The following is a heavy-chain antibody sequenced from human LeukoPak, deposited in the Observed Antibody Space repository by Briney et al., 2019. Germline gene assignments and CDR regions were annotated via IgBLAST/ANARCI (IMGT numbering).Heavy chain of an antibody. D-gene: IGHD3-3*01. CDR1: GFTFGDYA. CDR3: TRGSVGFGVVIIPFDY. J-gene: IGHJ4*02. V-gene: IGHV3-49*03. CDR2: IRSKAYGGTT. Sequence: GGSPRLSCTASGFTFGDYAMSRFRQAPGKGLEWVGFIRSKAYGGTTEYAASVKGRFTISRDDSKSIAYLQMNSLKTEDTAVYYCTRGSVGFGVVIIPFDYWGQGTLVTVSS.